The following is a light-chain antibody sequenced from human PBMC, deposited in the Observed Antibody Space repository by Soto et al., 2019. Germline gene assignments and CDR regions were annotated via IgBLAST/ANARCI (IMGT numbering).Light chain of an antibody. CDR3: VAWDDSLNGWV. V-gene: IGLV1-44*01. Sequence: QSVLTQPPSASGTPGQRVTISCSGSSSNIGSHTVSWYQQLPGTAPKLLIYSSNQRPSGVPDRFSGSKSGTSASLAVSGLQSEDDADYYCVAWDDSLNGWVFGGGTKVTVL. J-gene: IGLJ3*02. CDR1: SSNIGSHT. CDR2: SSN.